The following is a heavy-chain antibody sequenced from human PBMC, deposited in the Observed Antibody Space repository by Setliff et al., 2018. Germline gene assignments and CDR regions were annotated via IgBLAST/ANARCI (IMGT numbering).Heavy chain of an antibody. V-gene: IGHV3-23*01. J-gene: IGHJ3*02. D-gene: IGHD6-19*01. CDR3: IRDTSGRDAFDI. Sequence: GGSLRLSCAASGFTFSTYRMHWVRQAPGKGLEWVSGISGYGSRTYYADSVKGRSTISRDNSQNTMYLQMNSLRAEDTAVYFCIRDTSGRDAFDIWGQGTMVTVSS. CDR2: ISGYGSRT. CDR1: GFTFSTYR.